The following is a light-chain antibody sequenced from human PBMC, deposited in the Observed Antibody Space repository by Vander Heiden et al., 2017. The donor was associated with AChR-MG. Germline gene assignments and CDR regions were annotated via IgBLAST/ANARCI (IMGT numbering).Light chain of an antibody. CDR1: QSISSW. J-gene: IGKJ1*01. CDR2: KAS. CDR3: QQYNSYPET. V-gene: IGKV1-5*03. Sequence: DIQMTQSPSTLSASVGDRVTITCRASQSISSWLAWYQQRPGKAPKLLIYKASGLQSGVPARFSGSGSGTEFTLTISSLQPDDFATYYCQQYNSYPETLGNGTKVEIK.